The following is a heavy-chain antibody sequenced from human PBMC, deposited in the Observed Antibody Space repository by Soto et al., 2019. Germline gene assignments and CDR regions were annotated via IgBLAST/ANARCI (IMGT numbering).Heavy chain of an antibody. J-gene: IGHJ6*02. CDR2: MNAKSGDT. V-gene: IGHV1-8*01. CDR1: GYTFRDFD. CDR3: ARGNPFNYAGFDV. D-gene: IGHD3-16*01. Sequence: QAHLEQSGAEVKRPGASVKVSCKAPGYTFRDFDLNWLRQAPGQGPEWMGGMNAKSGDTFFAQRFQGKFNMTWDTSLSTAYMEVGSLTSDDTAMYYCARGNPFNYAGFDVWGQGTTVAVSS.